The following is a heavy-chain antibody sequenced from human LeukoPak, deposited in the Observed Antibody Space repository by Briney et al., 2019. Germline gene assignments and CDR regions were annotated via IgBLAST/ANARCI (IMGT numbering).Heavy chain of an antibody. Sequence: SETLSLTCAVYGGSINNYYWNWIRQPPGKGLEWIGEINHSGSTNYNPSLKSRVIISVDTSKNQFSLRLNSATAADTAVYYCARHGDTAVGWFDPWGRGTLVTVSS. J-gene: IGHJ5*02. CDR3: ARHGDTAVGWFDP. CDR2: INHSGST. V-gene: IGHV4-34*01. D-gene: IGHD2-15*01. CDR1: GGSINNYY.